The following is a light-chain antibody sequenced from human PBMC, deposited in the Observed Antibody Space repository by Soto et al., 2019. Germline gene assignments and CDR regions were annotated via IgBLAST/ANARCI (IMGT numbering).Light chain of an antibody. CDR1: SSDVGGYNF. CDR2: EVS. V-gene: IGLV2-14*03. CDR3: SSYTTSTTVV. Sequence: QSVLTQPASVFGSPGQSITFSCTGTSSDVGGYNFVSWHQQHPGKAPKLMIYEVSSRPSGVSNRFSGSKSGNTASLTISGLQPEDEADYYCSSYTTSTTVVFGTGTKVTVL. J-gene: IGLJ1*01.